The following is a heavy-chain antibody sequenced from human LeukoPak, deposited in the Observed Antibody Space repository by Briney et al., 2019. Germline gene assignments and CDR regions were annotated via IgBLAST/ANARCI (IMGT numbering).Heavy chain of an antibody. D-gene: IGHD3-22*01. CDR1: GFTFSSYS. Sequence: GSLRLSCAASGFTFSSYSMNWVRQAPGKGLEWVSSISSSNSYIYYADSVRGRFTISRDNAKNSLYLQMNSLRAEDTAVYFCARGQPISMITGPYFDYWGQGTLVTVSS. V-gene: IGHV3-21*01. CDR2: ISSSNSYI. J-gene: IGHJ4*02. CDR3: ARGQPISMITGPYFDY.